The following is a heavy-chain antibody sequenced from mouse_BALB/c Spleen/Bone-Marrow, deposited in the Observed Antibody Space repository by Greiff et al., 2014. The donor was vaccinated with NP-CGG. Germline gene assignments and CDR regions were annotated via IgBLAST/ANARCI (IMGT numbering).Heavy chain of an antibody. CDR1: GVSITSGY. Sequence: VQLLESVPSLVKPSQSLSLSCSVSGVSITSGYWNRFRKFPGNKLEYMGYITYSDSTYYNPSLKSRISITRDTSKNQYYLQLNSVTTEDTATYYCGRGWEVFTYWAKGLWSLSLQ. J-gene: IGHJ3*01. V-gene: IGHV3-8*02. CDR2: ITYSDST. D-gene: IGHD4-1*01. CDR3: GRGWEVFTY.